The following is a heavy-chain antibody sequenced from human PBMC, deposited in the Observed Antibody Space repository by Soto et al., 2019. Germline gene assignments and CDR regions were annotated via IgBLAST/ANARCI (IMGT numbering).Heavy chain of an antibody. CDR2: ISGSGGST. CDR1: GFTFSSYA. V-gene: IGHV3-23*01. D-gene: IGHD5-18*01. CDR3: AKGVSQYTPLALFDY. J-gene: IGHJ4*02. Sequence: PGGSLRLSCASSGFTFSSYAMSWVRQAPGKGLEWVSAISGSGGSTYYADSVKGRSTISRDNPKNTLYLQMNSLRAEDTAVYYCAKGVSQYTPLALFDYWGRGTLVTVSS.